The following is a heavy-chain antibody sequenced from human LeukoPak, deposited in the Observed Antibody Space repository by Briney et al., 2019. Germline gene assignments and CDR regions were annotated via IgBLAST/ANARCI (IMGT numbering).Heavy chain of an antibody. CDR3: ARDGYNLTPPDY. V-gene: IGHV3-74*01. Sequence: GGSLRLSCAASGLTFNSHWMHWVRQAPGKGLVWVSRINYDGTSTDYADSVKGRFTISRDNAKNTLYLQMNSLRPEDTALYYCARDGYNLTPPDYWGQGTLVTVSS. CDR2: INYDGTST. CDR1: GLTFNSHW. J-gene: IGHJ4*02. D-gene: IGHD1-1*01.